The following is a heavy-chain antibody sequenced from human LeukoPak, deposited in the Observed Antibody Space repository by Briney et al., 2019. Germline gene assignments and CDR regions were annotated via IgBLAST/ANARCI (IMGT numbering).Heavy chain of an antibody. CDR1: GVSISRYY. Sequence: PSETLSLTCTVSGVSISRYYLSWIRQPAGKGLEWVGYIYYSGSTNYNPSLKSRVTISVDTSNNHFSLKLSSVTAADTAVYYCASQIMSSSRQAFDYWGQGTLVTVSS. V-gene: IGHV4-59*01. CDR3: ASQIMSSSRQAFDY. CDR2: IYYSGST. D-gene: IGHD6-13*01. J-gene: IGHJ4*02.